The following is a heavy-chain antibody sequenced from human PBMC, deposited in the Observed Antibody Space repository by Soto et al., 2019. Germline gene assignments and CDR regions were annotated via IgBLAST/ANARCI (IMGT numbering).Heavy chain of an antibody. CDR2: ISGSGGST. CDR1: GCSVGSEG. J-gene: IGHJ4*02. V-gene: IGHV3-23*01. CDR3: AKDREYYDFWSGFDY. Sequence: LRVEWTAAGCSVGSEGRCWGRQAPEKGLEWVSAISGSGGSTYYADSVKGRFTISRDNSKNTLYLQMNSLRAEDTAVYYCAKDREYYDFWSGFDYWGQGTLVTVSS. D-gene: IGHD3-3*01.